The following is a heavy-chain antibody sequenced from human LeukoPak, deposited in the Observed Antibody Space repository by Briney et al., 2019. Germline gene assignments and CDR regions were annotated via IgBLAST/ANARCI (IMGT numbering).Heavy chain of an antibody. V-gene: IGHV4-38-2*02. D-gene: IGHD4-17*01. Sequence: PSETLSLTCTVSGYSISSGYYWGWIRQPPGKGLEWIGSIYHSGSTYYNPSLKSRVTISDTSKNQFSLKLSSVTAADTAVYYCARDRSGDADYWGQGTLVTVSS. CDR2: IYHSGST. CDR3: ARDRSGDADY. J-gene: IGHJ4*02. CDR1: GYSISSGYY.